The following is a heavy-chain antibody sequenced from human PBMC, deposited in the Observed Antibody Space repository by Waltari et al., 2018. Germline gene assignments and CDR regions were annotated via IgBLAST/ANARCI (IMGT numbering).Heavy chain of an antibody. Sequence: QVQLQESGPGLVKPSETLSLTCTVSGGSISSYYWSWIRQPPGKGLEWIGYIYYSGSTNYNPSLKRRVTISVDTSKNQFSLKLSSVTAADTAVYYCARGQSFDPWGQGTLVTVSS. CDR1: GGSISSYY. J-gene: IGHJ5*02. CDR3: ARGQSFDP. CDR2: IYYSGST. V-gene: IGHV4-59*01.